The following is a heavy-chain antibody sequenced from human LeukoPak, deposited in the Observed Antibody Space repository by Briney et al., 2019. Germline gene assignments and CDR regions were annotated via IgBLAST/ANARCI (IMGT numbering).Heavy chain of an antibody. CDR3: ARDRNIAAAGTGY. Sequence: GASVKVSCKASGYTFTGYYMHWVRQAPGQGLEWMGRIIPILGTANYAQKFQGRVTITADKSTSTAYMELSSLRSEDTAVYYCARDRNIAAAGTGYWGQGTLVTVSS. V-gene: IGHV1-69*08. D-gene: IGHD6-13*01. CDR2: IIPILGTA. J-gene: IGHJ4*02. CDR1: GYTFTGYY.